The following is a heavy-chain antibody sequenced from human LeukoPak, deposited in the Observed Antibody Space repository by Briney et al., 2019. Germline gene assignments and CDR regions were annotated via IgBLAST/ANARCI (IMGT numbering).Heavy chain of an antibody. J-gene: IGHJ4*02. V-gene: IGHV1-2*02. CDR2: INPNSGGT. Sequence: ASVKVSCKASGYTFTGYYMHWVRQAPGQGLEWMGWINPNSGGTNYAQKFQGRVTMTSDTSISTAYMELSRLRSDDTAVYYCARGYCSSTSCYGAFDYWGQGTLVTVSS. D-gene: IGHD2-2*01. CDR3: ARGYCSSTSCYGAFDY. CDR1: GYTFTGYY.